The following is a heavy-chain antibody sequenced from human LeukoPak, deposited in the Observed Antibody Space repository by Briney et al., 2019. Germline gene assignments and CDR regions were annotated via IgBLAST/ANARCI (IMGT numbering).Heavy chain of an antibody. CDR3: ARDYYDSSGYYYYGMDV. Sequence: GGSLRLSCAASGFTFSSYSKNWVRQAPGKGLEWVSSISSSSSYIYYAGSVKGRFTISRDNAKNSLYLQMNSLRAEDTAVYYCARDYYDSSGYYYYGMDVWGQGTTVTVSS. CDR1: GFTFSSYS. CDR2: ISSSSSYI. J-gene: IGHJ6*02. D-gene: IGHD3-22*01. V-gene: IGHV3-21*01.